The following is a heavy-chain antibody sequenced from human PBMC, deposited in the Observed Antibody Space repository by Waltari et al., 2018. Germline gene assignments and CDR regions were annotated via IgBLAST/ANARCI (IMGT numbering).Heavy chain of an antibody. Sequence: QVQLVQSGAEVKKPGASVKVSCTASGYTFTSYALHWVRHAPGKRIEWMGWINAGNGNTKYSQKFQGRVTITRDTSASTAYMELSSLRSEDTAVYYCARDLGGGGYNGDFDYWGQGTLVTVSS. CDR2: INAGNGNT. J-gene: IGHJ4*02. V-gene: IGHV1-3*01. CDR3: ARDLGGGGYNGDFDY. CDR1: GYTFTSYA. D-gene: IGHD2-8*01.